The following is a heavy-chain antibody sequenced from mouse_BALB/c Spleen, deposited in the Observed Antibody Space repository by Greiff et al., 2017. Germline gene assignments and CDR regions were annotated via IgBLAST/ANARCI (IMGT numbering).Heavy chain of an antibody. J-gene: IGHJ2*01. V-gene: IGHV6-6*02. CDR1: GFTFSNYW. CDR3: TPLYYGSSYAFDY. Sequence: EVKLMESGGGLVQPGGSMKLSCVASGFTFSNYWMNWVRQSPEKGLEWVAEIRLKSNNYATHYAESVKGRFTISRDDSKSSVYLQMNNLRAEDTGIYYCTPLYYGSSYAFDYWGQGTTLTVSS. D-gene: IGHD1-1*01. CDR2: IRLKSNNYAT.